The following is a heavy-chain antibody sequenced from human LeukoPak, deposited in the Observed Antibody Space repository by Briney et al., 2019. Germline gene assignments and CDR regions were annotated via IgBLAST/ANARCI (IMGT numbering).Heavy chain of an antibody. V-gene: IGHV3-23*01. D-gene: IGHD3-22*01. CDR3: ARDGYYYDSSGYYTGADGFDI. Sequence: GGSLRLSCAASGFTFSSYAMSWVRQAPGKGLAWVSTISGGSGSTYCADSVKGRFTISRDNSKNTLYLQMNSLRAEDTAVYYCARDGYYYDSSGYYTGADGFDIWGQGTMVTVSS. CDR2: ISGGSGST. J-gene: IGHJ3*02. CDR1: GFTFSSYA.